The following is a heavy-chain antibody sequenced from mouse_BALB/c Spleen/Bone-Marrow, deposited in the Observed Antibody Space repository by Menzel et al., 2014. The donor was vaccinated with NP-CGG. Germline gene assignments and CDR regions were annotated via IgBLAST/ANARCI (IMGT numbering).Heavy chain of an antibody. CDR2: INPSNGRT. CDR1: GYTFTSYW. Sequence: QIQLQQSGAELVKPGASVKLSCKASGYTFTSYWMHWVEQRPGQGLEWIGEINPSNGRTNYNEKFKGKATMTVDKSSSTAYMELARLTSEDSAIYYCARRGRYDGFDYWGQGTPLTVSS. J-gene: IGHJ2*01. D-gene: IGHD2-14*01. V-gene: IGHV1S81*02. CDR3: ARRGRYDGFDY.